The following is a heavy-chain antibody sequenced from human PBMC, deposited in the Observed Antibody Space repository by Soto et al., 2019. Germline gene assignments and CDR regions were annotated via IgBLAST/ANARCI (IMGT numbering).Heavy chain of an antibody. D-gene: IGHD6-6*01. CDR2: INPDGGRT. V-gene: IGHV1-46*01. CDR3: ARWAYSSSPFPPFAP. J-gene: IGHJ5*02. CDR1: GYTFTRYY. Sequence: DASVTVSCKASGYTFTRYYIHWVRQAPGQGPEWMGRINPDGGRTTYAQNFNGRVTMTRDTSASTVYMELSSLKFEDTAMYYCARWAYSSSPFPPFAPRGQRSRVIVSS.